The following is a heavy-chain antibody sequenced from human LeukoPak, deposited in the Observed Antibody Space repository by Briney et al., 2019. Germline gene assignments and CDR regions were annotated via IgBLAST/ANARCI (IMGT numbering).Heavy chain of an antibody. CDR2: ISGSGGST. V-gene: IGHV3-23*01. CDR1: GFTFSSYA. CDR3: AAGFGSYFDY. Sequence: GGSLRLSCAASGFTFSSYAMSWVRQAPGKGLEWVSAISGSGGSTYYADSVKGRFTISRDSSKNPLYLQMNSLRAEDTAVYYCAAGFGSYFDYWGQGTLVTVSS. D-gene: IGHD3-10*01. J-gene: IGHJ4*02.